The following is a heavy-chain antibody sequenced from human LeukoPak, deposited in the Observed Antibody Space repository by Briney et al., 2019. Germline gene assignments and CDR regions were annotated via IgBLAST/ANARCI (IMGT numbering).Heavy chain of an antibody. D-gene: IGHD3-22*01. J-gene: IGHJ4*02. Sequence: GGSLRLSCAASGFTFSSYGMHWVRQAPGKGLEWVAVIWYDGSNKYYADSVKGRFPISRDNSKNTLYLQMNTLRAEDPAVYYCARDGGMIVVVSTFDYWGQGTLVTVSS. V-gene: IGHV3-33*01. CDR2: IWYDGSNK. CDR1: GFTFSSYG. CDR3: ARDGGMIVVVSTFDY.